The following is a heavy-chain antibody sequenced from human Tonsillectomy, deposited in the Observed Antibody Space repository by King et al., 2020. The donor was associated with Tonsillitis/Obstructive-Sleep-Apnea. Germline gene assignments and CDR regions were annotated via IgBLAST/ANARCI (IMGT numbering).Heavy chain of an antibody. CDR1: GFTFSIYA. CDR3: AKDQSGCSSAYYYYDMDV. CDR2: ISGSGGST. V-gene: IGHV3-23*04. Sequence: VQLVESGGGLVQPGGSLRLSCAASGFTFSIYAMSWVRQAPGKGLEWVSAISGSGGSTYYADSVKGRFTISRDNSKNTLYLQMNSLGAEATAVYYCAKDQSGCSSAYYYYDMDVWGKGTTVTVSS. D-gene: IGHD6-19*01. J-gene: IGHJ6*03.